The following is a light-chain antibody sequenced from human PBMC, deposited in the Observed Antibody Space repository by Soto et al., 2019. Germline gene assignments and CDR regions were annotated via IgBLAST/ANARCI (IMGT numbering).Light chain of an antibody. CDR3: QQSYSTLRWT. J-gene: IGKJ1*01. V-gene: IGKV1-39*01. CDR2: AAS. CDR1: QSISTY. Sequence: DIQMTQSPSSLSASVGDRVTITCRASQSISTYLNWYQQKPGKAPKLLIYAASSLQTGVPSRFRGSASGTDFTLTITSLQPEDFATYSCQQSYSTLRWTFGQGTKVEIK.